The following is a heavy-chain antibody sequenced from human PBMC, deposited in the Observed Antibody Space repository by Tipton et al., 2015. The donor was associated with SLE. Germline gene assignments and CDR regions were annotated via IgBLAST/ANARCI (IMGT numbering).Heavy chain of an antibody. CDR3: AKRGSGYSFDF. CDR2: ISGSSTYK. CDR1: GFTFSTYW. J-gene: IGHJ4*02. Sequence: SLRLSCVASGFTFSTYWIHWVRQAPGKGLEWISSISGSSTYKWYADSVKGRFTISRDNSKNTLYLQINSLRAEDTAIYYCAKRGSGYSFDFWGQGTLVTVSS. D-gene: IGHD5-24*01. V-gene: IGHV3-21*04.